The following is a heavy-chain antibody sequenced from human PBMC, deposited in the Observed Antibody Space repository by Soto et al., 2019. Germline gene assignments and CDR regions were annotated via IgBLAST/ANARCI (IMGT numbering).Heavy chain of an antibody. Sequence: EVQLVESGGGLVKPGGSLRLSCAASGFTFNTYDMNWVRQAPGKGLEWVSSITTSSAYIYYADSLKGRITISRDNAKNSLFLQMNSPRAEDTAVYYCVRSRTARLLRHSWFETWGQGTLVTVSS. V-gene: IGHV3-21*01. J-gene: IGHJ5*02. D-gene: IGHD2-21*01. CDR3: VRSRTARLLRHSWFET. CDR1: GFTFNTYD. CDR2: ITTSSAYI.